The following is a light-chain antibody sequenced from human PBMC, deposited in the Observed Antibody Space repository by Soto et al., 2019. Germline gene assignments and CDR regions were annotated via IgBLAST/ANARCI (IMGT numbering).Light chain of an antibody. CDR2: GAS. V-gene: IGKV3-20*01. J-gene: IGKJ5*01. CDR1: QSLITRY. Sequence: IVLTQSPGTLSLFPGERATLSCRASQSLITRYLAWYQQKPGQAPRLLIYGASSRATGIPDRFSGSGSGTDFTLTISRLEPEDFVVYSCQQYGTSPTFGQGTRLEIK. CDR3: QQYGTSPT.